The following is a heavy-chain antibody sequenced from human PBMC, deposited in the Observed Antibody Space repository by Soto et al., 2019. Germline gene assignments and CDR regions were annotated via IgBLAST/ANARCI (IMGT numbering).Heavy chain of an antibody. V-gene: IGHV6-1*01. J-gene: IGHJ3*02. CDR3: TRARSAVAATDAFDI. CDR2: TYYRSKWYN. Sequence: QVQLQQSGHGLVKPSQTLSLTCAISGASVSSNSGAWNWIRQSPSGGLEWMGRTYYRSKWYNDYAVFVKSRITINPDTSKNHFSLHLNSVTPDDTAVYYYTRARSAVAATDAFDIWGQGTKVTVSS. CDR1: GASVSSNSGA. D-gene: IGHD6-19*01.